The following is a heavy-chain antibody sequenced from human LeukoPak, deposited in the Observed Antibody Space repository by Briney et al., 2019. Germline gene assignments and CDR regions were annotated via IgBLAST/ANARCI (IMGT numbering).Heavy chain of an antibody. J-gene: IGHJ4*02. CDR2: INHSGST. CDR1: GGSFSGYY. Sequence: SETLSLTCAVYGGSFSGYYWSWIRQPPGKGLEWIGEINHSGSTNYNPSLKSRVTISVDTSKNQFSLKLSSVTAADTAVYYCARQGPPWYYGSGSYNYWGQGTLVTVSS. V-gene: IGHV4-34*01. D-gene: IGHD3-10*01. CDR3: ARQGPPWYYGSGSYNY.